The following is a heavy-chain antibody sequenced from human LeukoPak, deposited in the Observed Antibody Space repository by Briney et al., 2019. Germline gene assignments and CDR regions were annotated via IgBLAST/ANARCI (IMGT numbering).Heavy chain of an antibody. V-gene: IGHV4-34*01. CDR1: DGALSGYY. D-gene: IGHD3-10*01. CDR2: INHSGST. J-gene: IGHJ6*03. CDR3: ASPYGSGRPDYYYYYYIDV. Sequence: SETLSLTCAVYDGALSGYYWSWIRQPPGKGLEWIGEINHSGSTNYNPSLNRRVTISVDTSKNQFSLKLSSVTAADTAVYYCASPYGSGRPDYYYYYYIDVWGKGTTVTVSS.